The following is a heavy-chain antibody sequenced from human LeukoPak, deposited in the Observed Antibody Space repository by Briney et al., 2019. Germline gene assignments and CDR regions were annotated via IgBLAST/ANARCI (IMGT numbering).Heavy chain of an antibody. J-gene: IGHJ4*02. V-gene: IGHV4-34*01. CDR2: INHSGST. D-gene: IGHD4-23*01. Sequence: SETLSLTCAVYGRSLSGYYWSWIRQPPGKGLEWIGEINHSGSTNYNPSLKSRVTISVDTSKNQFSLKLSSVTAADAAVYYCARETGGDHGGYYFDYWGQGTLVTVSS. CDR3: ARETGGDHGGYYFDY. CDR1: GRSLSGYY.